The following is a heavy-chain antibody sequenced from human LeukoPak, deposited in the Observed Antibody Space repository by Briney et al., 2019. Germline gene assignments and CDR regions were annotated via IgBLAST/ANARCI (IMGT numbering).Heavy chain of an antibody. Sequence: GPVKVSCKASGYTFTSYGISWVRQAPGQGLEWMGWISAYNGNTNYAQKLQGRVTMTTDTSTSTAYMELSRLRSDDTAVYYCARDGGPYCSSTSCPEKDYYGMDVWGQGTTVTVSS. CDR1: GYTFTSYG. V-gene: IGHV1-18*01. J-gene: IGHJ6*02. CDR3: ARDGGPYCSSTSCPEKDYYGMDV. CDR2: ISAYNGNT. D-gene: IGHD2-2*01.